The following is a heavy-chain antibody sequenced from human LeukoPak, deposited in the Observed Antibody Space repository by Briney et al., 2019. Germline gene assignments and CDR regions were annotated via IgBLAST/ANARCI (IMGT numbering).Heavy chain of an antibody. V-gene: IGHV1-2*02. J-gene: IGHJ5*02. CDR1: GYTFTGYY. CDR3: ARDIVVVVAAISLRFDP. Sequence: ASVKVSCKASGYTFTGYYMHWVRQAPGQGLEWMGWTNPNSGGTNYAQKFQGRVTMTRDTSISTAYMELSRLRSDDTAVYYCARDIVVVVAAISLRFDPWGQGTLVTVSS. D-gene: IGHD2-15*01. CDR2: TNPNSGGT.